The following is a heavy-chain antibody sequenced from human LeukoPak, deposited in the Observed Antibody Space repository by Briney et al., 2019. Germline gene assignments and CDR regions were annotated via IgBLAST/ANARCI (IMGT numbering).Heavy chain of an antibody. J-gene: IGHJ6*03. CDR2: IIRSAGIT. CDR3: AKVLGELDYYYYYMDV. V-gene: IGHV3-23*01. Sequence: PGGSLRLSCAAPGFTFTSYAMSWVRQAPGKGLAWVSAIIRSAGITYYADSAKGRFTIPTDNSNNTLYLQMNSLRADDTAVYYCAKVLGELDYYYYYMDVWGKGTTVTVSS. D-gene: IGHD3-10*01. CDR1: GFTFTSYA.